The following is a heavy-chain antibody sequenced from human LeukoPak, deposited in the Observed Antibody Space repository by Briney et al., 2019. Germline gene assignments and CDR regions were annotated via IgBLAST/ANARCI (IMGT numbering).Heavy chain of an antibody. V-gene: IGHV3-21*01. D-gene: IGHD3-22*01. Sequence: GGSLRLSCAASGFTFSSYSMNWVRQAPGKGLEWVSSISSSSSYIYYADSVKGRFTISRDNAKNSLYLQMNSLRAEDTAVYYCARSQHYYDSSGYYLVYWGQGTLVTASS. CDR3: ARSQHYYDSSGYYLVY. CDR2: ISSSSSYI. CDR1: GFTFSSYS. J-gene: IGHJ4*02.